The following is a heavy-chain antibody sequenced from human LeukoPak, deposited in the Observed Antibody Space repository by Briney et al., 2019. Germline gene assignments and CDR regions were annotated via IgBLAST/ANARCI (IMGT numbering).Heavy chain of an antibody. CDR3: ARDLGREYGSGDV. CDR2: IKQDGSEK. J-gene: IGHJ4*02. Sequence: GGSLRLSCAASGFTFSSYWMSCVREAPGEGLEWVANIKQDGSEKYYVDSVKGRFTISRDNAKNSLYLQMNSLRAEDTAVYYCARDLGREYGSGDVWGQGTLVTVSS. CDR1: GFTFSSYW. V-gene: IGHV3-7*01. D-gene: IGHD3-10*01.